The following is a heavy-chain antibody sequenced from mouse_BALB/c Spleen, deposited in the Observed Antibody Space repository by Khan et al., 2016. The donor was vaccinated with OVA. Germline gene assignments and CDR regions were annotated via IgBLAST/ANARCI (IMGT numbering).Heavy chain of an antibody. V-gene: IGHV1S50*01. CDR1: GYSFTNYY. CDR3: SKEIYYYNYRAWFAY. J-gene: IGHJ3*01. D-gene: IGHD2-1*01. CDR2: IYSGNVNT. Sequence: VQLQQSGSEVVKPGASVRISCKASGYSFTNYYINWVKQRPGQGLEWIGWIYSGNVNTKYNENFKGKATLTADKSTSTTYMHLSSLTSEDSAVFYYSKEIYYYNYRAWFAYWGQGTLVTVSA.